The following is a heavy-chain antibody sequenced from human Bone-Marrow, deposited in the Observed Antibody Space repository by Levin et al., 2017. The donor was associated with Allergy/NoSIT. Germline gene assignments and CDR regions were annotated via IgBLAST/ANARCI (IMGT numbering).Heavy chain of an antibody. CDR3: AMSRGYAIGPASFDY. CDR2: VYYNGNT. Sequence: SETLSLTCTVSGDPMKSYYWNWIRQSPGKGLEYIGSVYYNGNTRYSSSLRSRVTISVDTSKKNFSLHLRSVTAADTAIYYCAMSRGYAIGPASFDYWGQGTRVTVSS. J-gene: IGHJ4*02. D-gene: IGHD2-15*01. CDR1: GDPMKSYY. V-gene: IGHV4-59*12.